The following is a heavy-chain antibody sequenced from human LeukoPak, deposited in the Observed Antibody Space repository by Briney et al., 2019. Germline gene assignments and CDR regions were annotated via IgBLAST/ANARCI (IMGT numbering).Heavy chain of an antibody. J-gene: IGHJ4*02. D-gene: IGHD4-17*01. CDR2: INPSGGST. CDR1: GYTFTIFY. CDR3: ARGYGDYDY. Sequence: GASVTVSFTSSGYTFTIFYMHWVRQPPGQGLEWMGIINPSGGSTSYAQEFQGRVTMTRDTSTSTVYMDLSSLRSEDTAVYYCARGYGDYDYWGQGTLVTVSS. V-gene: IGHV1-46*01.